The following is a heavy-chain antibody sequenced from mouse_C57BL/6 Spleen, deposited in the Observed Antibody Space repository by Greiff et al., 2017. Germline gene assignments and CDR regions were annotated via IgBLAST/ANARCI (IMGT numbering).Heavy chain of an antibody. CDR3: KSGRYYDYDVAGAFAY. D-gene: IGHD2-4*01. V-gene: IGHV1-15*01. Sequence: QVQLQQSGAELVRPGASVTLSCKASGYTFTDYEMHWVKQTPVHGLEWIGAIDPETGGTAYNQKFKGKAILTADNSSSTAYMELRSLPSDDSAVYYFKSGRYYDYDVAGAFAYWGQGTLVTVSA. CDR2: IDPETGGT. J-gene: IGHJ3*01. CDR1: GYTFTDYE.